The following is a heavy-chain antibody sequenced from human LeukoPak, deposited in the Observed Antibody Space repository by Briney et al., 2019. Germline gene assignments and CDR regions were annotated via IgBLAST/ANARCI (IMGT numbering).Heavy chain of an antibody. CDR2: ISGSGGST. J-gene: IGHJ4*02. D-gene: IGHD3-10*01. CDR3: AKRSLTMVRGVSPLDY. Sequence: GGSLRLSCAASRFTFSSYAMSWVRQAPGKGLEWVSAISGSGGSTYYADSVKGRFTISRDNSKNTLYLQMNSLRAEDTAVYYCAKRSLTMVRGVSPLDYWGQGTLVTVSS. V-gene: IGHV3-23*01. CDR1: RFTFSSYA.